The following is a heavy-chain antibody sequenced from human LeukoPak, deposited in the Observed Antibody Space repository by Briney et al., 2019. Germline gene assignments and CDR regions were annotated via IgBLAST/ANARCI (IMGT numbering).Heavy chain of an antibody. V-gene: IGHV3-21*01. Sequence: GGSLRLSCAASGFTFSRYSMNWVRQAPGKGLEWVSSISSSSSYIYDADSVKGRFTISRDNAKNSLYLQMNSLRAEDTAVYYCARDPGYCFNGVCPDDAFDIWGQGTMVTVSS. CDR3: ARDPGYCFNGVCPDDAFDI. CDR2: ISSSSSYI. D-gene: IGHD2-8*01. CDR1: GFTFSRYS. J-gene: IGHJ3*02.